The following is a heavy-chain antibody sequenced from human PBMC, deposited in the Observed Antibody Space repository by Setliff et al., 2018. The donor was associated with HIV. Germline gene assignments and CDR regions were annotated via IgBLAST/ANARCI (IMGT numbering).Heavy chain of an antibody. D-gene: IGHD3-10*01. CDR3: ARGVRGVVNGMDV. CDR1: GFTFSDYY. CDR2: ISSSSSYT. Sequence: GSLRLSCAASGFTFSDYYMSWIRQAPGKGLEWVSYISSSSSYTNYADSVKGRFTISRDNAKNTLYLQMNSLRAEDTAVYYCARGVRGVVNGMDVWGQGTTVTVSS. J-gene: IGHJ6*02. V-gene: IGHV3-11*06.